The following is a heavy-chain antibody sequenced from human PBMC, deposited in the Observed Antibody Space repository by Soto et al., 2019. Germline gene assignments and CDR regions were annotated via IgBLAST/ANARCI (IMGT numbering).Heavy chain of an antibody. CDR1: GGTFSSYA. V-gene: IGHV1-69*12. Sequence: QVQLVQSGAEVKKPGSSVKVSCKASGGTFSSYAISWVRQAPGQGLEWMGGIIPIFGTANYAQKFQGRVTITADESTSTAYMELSSLRSEDTAVYYCARARAVAGDRYYYYGMDVWGQGTTVTVSS. CDR3: ARARAVAGDRYYYYGMDV. D-gene: IGHD6-19*01. CDR2: IIPIFGTA. J-gene: IGHJ6*02.